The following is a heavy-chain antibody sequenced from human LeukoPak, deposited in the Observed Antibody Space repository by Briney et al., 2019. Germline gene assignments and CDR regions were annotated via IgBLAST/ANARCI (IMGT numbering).Heavy chain of an antibody. V-gene: IGHV3-23*03. J-gene: IGHJ4*02. D-gene: IGHD3-9*01. Sequence: GGSLRLSCAASGFTFGTYAMSWVRQAPGMGLEWVSLIKSDGTDTHYADSVRGRFIISRDNSRNTLYLQMHSLRAEDTAVYYFGNRGRTPVGSYYFEAGGEGTLFSVP. CDR3: GNRGRTPVGSYYFEA. CDR2: IKSDGTDT. CDR1: GFTFGTYA.